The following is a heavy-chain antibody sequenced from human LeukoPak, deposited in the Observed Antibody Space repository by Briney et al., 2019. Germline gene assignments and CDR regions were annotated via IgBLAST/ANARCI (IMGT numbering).Heavy chain of an antibody. CDR2: INHSGST. D-gene: IGHD3-10*01. Sequence: SETLSLTCAVYGGSFSGYYWSWIRQPPGKGLEWIGEINHSGSTNYNPSLKSRVTISVDTSKNQFSLKLSSVTAADTAVYYCARGLWFGALLLWGQGTLVTVSS. CDR1: GGSFSGYY. V-gene: IGHV4-34*01. J-gene: IGHJ4*02. CDR3: ARGLWFGALLL.